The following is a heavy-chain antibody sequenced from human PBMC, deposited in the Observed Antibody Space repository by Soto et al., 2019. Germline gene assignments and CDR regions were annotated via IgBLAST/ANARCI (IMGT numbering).Heavy chain of an antibody. J-gene: IGHJ4*02. V-gene: IGHV4-61*01. CDR1: GGSVSSGPYH. Sequence: QVQLHESGPGLVKTSETLSLTCTVSGGSVSSGPYHWNWVRQTPGKGLEWIGHISYSGTANYNPSLMGRVIMATDTSMNQFSLRLTSVTAADTAVYYCMRSHGAYWGQGALVTVSP. CDR2: ISYSGTA. CDR3: MRSHGAY. D-gene: IGHD2-8*01.